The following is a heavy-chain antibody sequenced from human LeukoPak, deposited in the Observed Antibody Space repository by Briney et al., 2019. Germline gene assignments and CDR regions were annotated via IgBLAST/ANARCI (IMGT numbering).Heavy chain of an antibody. D-gene: IGHD3-10*01. V-gene: IGHV4-39*01. CDR1: GGSISSSSYY. CDR3: ARGTGSLGSVVDY. CDR2: VYYRGST. J-gene: IGHJ4*02. Sequence: SETLSVTCTVSGGSISSSSYYWGWIRQPPGKGLEWIGSVYYRGSTYYNPSLKSRVTISVDTSKNQFSLKLSSVTAADTALYYCARGTGSLGSVVDYWGQGTLVTVSS.